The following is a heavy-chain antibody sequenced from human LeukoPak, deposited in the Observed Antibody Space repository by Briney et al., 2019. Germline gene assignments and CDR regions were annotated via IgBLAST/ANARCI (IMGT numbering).Heavy chain of an antibody. V-gene: IGHV3-74*01. D-gene: IGHD2-15*01. J-gene: IGHJ3*02. CDR3: ARDPSDYCSGGSCDAFDI. CDR1: GFTFSSHW. CDR2: INSDESST. Sequence: GGSLRLSCAASGFTFSSHWMHWVRHVPGKGLVWVSRINSDESSTSYADSVKGRFTISRDNAKNTLYLQMNSLRAEDTAVYYCARDPSDYCSGGSCDAFDIWGQGTMVTVSS.